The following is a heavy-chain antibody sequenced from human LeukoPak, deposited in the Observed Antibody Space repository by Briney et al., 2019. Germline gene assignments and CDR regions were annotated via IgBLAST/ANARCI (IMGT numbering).Heavy chain of an antibody. Sequence: PGGSLRLSCATSGFTFSSYAMSWVRQAPGKGLEWVSAISGSGGSTYYADSVKGRFTISRDNSKNTLYLQMNSLRAEDTAVYYCAKGTGYSSSWLTFDYWGQGTLVTVSS. J-gene: IGHJ4*02. V-gene: IGHV3-23*01. D-gene: IGHD6-13*01. CDR1: GFTFSSYA. CDR3: AKGTGYSSSWLTFDY. CDR2: ISGSGGST.